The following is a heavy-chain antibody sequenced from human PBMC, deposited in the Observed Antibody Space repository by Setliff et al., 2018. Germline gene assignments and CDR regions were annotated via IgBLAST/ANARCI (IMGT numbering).Heavy chain of an antibody. V-gene: IGHV3-48*01. CDR3: ARDLSPYYGSGSYPYNFDY. D-gene: IGHD3-10*01. J-gene: IGHJ4*02. Sequence: PGGSLRLSCAASGITFSTYSMNWVRQAPGKGLEWVSYISSRSDIIYYADSVKGRFTISRDNAKNSLYLQVNSLRAEDTAVYYCARDLSPYYGSGSYPYNFDYWGQGTLVTVSS. CDR2: ISSRSDII. CDR1: GITFSTYS.